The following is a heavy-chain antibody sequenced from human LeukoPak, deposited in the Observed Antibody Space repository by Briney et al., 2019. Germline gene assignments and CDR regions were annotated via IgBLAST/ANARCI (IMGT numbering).Heavy chain of an antibody. CDR2: IYYSGST. V-gene: IGHV4-61*01. D-gene: IGHD7-27*01. Sequence: SETLSLTCTVSGGSVSSGSYYWSWIRQPPGKGLEWIGYIYYSGSTNYNPSLKSRVTILVDTSKNQFSLKLSSVTAADTAVYYCARSPGDPIYYYYGMDVWGQGTTVTVSS. CDR3: ARSPGDPIYYYYGMDV. CDR1: GGSVSSGSYY. J-gene: IGHJ6*02.